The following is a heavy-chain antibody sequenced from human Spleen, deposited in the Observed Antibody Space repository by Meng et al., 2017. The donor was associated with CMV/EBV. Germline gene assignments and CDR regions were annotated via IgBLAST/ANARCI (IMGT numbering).Heavy chain of an antibody. CDR3: ARAGAAVTTHFDF. J-gene: IGHJ4*02. Sequence: QIQLLQSGPELRRPGASVKGSFKASGYNFDIYGITWVRQAPGQGLEWVGWVSAENGDTDYGQKFQGRVTVTADTFTNTAYMEMRGLRSDDSAMYYCARAGAAVTTHFDFWGQGTLVTVSS. D-gene: IGHD4-17*01. V-gene: IGHV1-18*01. CDR1: GYNFDIYG. CDR2: VSAENGDT.